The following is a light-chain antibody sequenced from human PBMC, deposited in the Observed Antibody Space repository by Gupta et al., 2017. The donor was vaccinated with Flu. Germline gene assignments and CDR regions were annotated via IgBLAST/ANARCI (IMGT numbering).Light chain of an antibody. V-gene: IGLV4-69*01. CDR1: SGHSSYA. J-gene: IGLJ2*01. CDR3: QTWGTGAVV. CDR2: LNSDGSH. Sequence: QLVLTQSPSASASLGASVQLTCTLSSGHSSYAIAWHQQQPEKGPRYLMKLNSDGSHSKGDGIPDRFSGSSSGAERYLTISSLQSEDEADYYCQTWGTGAVVFGGGTNLTVL.